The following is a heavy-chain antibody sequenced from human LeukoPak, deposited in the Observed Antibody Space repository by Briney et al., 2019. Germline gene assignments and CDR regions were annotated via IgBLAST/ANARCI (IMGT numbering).Heavy chain of an antibody. V-gene: IGHV3-21*01. Sequence: PGGSLRLSCAASGFTLSTYSLNWVRQAPGKGLEWVSSISSSSLYIYYADSVKGRFTISRDNAKNSLFLQMNSLRAEDTAVYYCARANFVKEYCSGGSCYFDYWGQGTLVTVSS. D-gene: IGHD2-15*01. J-gene: IGHJ4*02. CDR3: ARANFVKEYCSGGSCYFDY. CDR1: GFTLSTYS. CDR2: ISSSSLYI.